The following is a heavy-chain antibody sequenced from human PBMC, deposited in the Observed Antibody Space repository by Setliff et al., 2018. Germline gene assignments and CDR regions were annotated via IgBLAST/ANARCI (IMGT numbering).Heavy chain of an antibody. J-gene: IGHJ5*02. V-gene: IGHV4-34*01. CDR1: GGTFSGYY. Sequence: SETLSLTCAAYGGTFSGYYWGWIRQPPGKGLEWIGRIYHGGSTYYTSSLMGRVTISVDPSQKQFSLKLTSVTAADTALYYCARGIRGHSGWFLESWGRGTLVTVSS. CDR2: IYHGGST. D-gene: IGHD6-19*01. CDR3: ARGIRGHSGWFLES.